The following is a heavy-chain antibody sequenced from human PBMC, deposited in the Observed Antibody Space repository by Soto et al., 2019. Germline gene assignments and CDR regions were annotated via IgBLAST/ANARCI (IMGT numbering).Heavy chain of an antibody. V-gene: IGHV4-59*01. D-gene: IGHD6-13*01. CDR2: IYYSGST. CDR1: GGSISSYY. Sequence: SETLSLTCTVSGGSISSYYWSWIRQPPGKGLEWIGYIYYSGSTNYNPSLKSRVTISVDTSKNQFSLKLSSVTAADTAVYYCARVGLQLEIYWGQGTLVTVSS. J-gene: IGHJ4*02. CDR3: ARVGLQLEIY.